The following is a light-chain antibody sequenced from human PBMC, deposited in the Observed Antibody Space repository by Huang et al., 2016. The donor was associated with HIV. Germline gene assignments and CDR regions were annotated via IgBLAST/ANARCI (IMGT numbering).Light chain of an antibody. Sequence: EIVMTQSPATLSVSPGERATISCRASQSVSSNLAWYQQKPGQAPRLLIYGASTSATGIPARFSGSGSGTEFTLTISSLQSEDFAVYYCQQYNNWPPLITFGQGTRLEIK. V-gene: IGKV3-15*01. CDR2: GAS. J-gene: IGKJ5*01. CDR1: QSVSSN. CDR3: QQYNNWPPLIT.